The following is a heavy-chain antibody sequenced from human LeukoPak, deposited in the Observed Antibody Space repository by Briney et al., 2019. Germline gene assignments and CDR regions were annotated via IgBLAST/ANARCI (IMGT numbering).Heavy chain of an antibody. CDR3: ARGDFWSGDYTDAFDV. CDR2: IKPDGSEK. CDR1: GFTFSNYW. J-gene: IGHJ3*01. D-gene: IGHD3-3*01. V-gene: IGHV3-7*04. Sequence: GGSLRLSCAASGFTFSNYWMSWVRQAPGKGLEWVANIKPDGSEKYCVNSVKGRFSISRDNVRNVLYLQMNNLRAGDTALYYCARGDFWSGDYTDAFDVWGQGAMVTVSA.